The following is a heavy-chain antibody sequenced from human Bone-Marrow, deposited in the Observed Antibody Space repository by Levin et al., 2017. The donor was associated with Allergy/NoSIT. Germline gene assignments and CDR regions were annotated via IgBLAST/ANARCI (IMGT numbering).Heavy chain of an antibody. CDR3: TRDGHHYDHDF. CDR1: GFSFSDRW. J-gene: IGHJ4*02. D-gene: IGHD3-3*01. V-gene: IGHV3-74*01. CDR2: IKGDGRDT. Sequence: PGGSLRLSCAASGFSFSDRWMHWVRRVSGKGLMWVSRIKGDGRDTSYADSVRGRFTISRDNAKNTLYLEMNSLRVEDTAVYYCTRDGHHYDHDFWGQGALVTVSS.